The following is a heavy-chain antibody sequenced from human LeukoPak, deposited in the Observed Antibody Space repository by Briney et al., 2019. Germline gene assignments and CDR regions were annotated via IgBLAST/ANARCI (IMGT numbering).Heavy chain of an antibody. CDR1: RYTFSSYS. Sequence: GGSLRLSWAASRYTFSSYSMNWVREARGKGLEWVSSISNSRSYIYYADSVNGRFTISRDNAKNSLYLQMNSLRAEDTDRYYFARYGRYSYVYDGFDVWGKGIMVTVSS. V-gene: IGHV3-21*04. D-gene: IGHD5-18*01. CDR3: ARYGRYSYVYDGFDV. CDR2: ISNSRSYI. J-gene: IGHJ3*01.